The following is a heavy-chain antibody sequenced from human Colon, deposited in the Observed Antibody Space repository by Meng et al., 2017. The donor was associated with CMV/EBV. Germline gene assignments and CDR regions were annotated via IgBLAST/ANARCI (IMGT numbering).Heavy chain of an antibody. J-gene: IGHJ4*02. CDR1: GYTFANYG. CDR3: ARARAFVVVPAAMTEHDD. V-gene: IGHV1-18*01. D-gene: IGHD2-2*01. CDR2: ISAYNGKT. Sequence: ASVKVSCKASGYTFANYGINWVRQAPGQGLEWMGWISAYNGKTNYAQKLQGRVTMTTDTSTGTAYMELRSLRSDDTAVYYCARARAFVVVPAAMTEHDDWGQGTLVTVSS.